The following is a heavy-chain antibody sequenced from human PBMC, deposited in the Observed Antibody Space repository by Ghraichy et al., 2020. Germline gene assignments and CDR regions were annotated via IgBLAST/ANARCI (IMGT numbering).Heavy chain of an antibody. CDR1: GYTFTSYG. CDR2: INGYNGHT. Sequence: ASVKVSCKASGYTFTSYGISWVRQAPGQGLEWMGWINGYNGHTNYAQNVQGRVTMTTDTSTSTAYMELRSLRSDDTAVYYCARDLEVVPPTPIDYWGQGTLVTVSS. J-gene: IGHJ4*02. V-gene: IGHV1-18*01. CDR3: ARDLEVVPPTPIDY. D-gene: IGHD2-15*01.